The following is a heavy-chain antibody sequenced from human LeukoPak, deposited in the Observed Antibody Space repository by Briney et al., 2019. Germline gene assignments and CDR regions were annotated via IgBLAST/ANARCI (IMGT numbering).Heavy chain of an antibody. V-gene: IGHV1-69*01. CDR2: FIPIFGTA. D-gene: IGHD3-9*01. Sequence: SVKVSCKASGGTFSSYAISWVRQAPGQGLEWMGGFIPIFGTANYAQKFRGRVTITADESTSTAYMELSSLRSEDTAVYYCARWLNYYDILTGYHRYFDYWGQGTLVTVSS. CDR3: ARWLNYYDILTGYHRYFDY. J-gene: IGHJ4*02. CDR1: GGTFSSYA.